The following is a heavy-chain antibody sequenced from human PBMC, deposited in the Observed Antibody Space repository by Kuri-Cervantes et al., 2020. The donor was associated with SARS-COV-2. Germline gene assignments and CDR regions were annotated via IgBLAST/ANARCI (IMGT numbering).Heavy chain of an antibody. J-gene: IGHJ4*02. CDR2: IRSRAYGGTT. V-gene: IGHV3-49*04. Sequence: GESLKISCTASGFTFGDYAMSWVRQAPGKGLEWVGFIRSRAYGGTTEYAASVKGRFTISRDDSKSIAYLQWSSLKASDTAMYYCARHGGRSGSYDPRMDYWGQGTLVTVSS. CDR1: GFTFGDYA. D-gene: IGHD1-26*01. CDR3: ARHGGRSGSYDPRMDY.